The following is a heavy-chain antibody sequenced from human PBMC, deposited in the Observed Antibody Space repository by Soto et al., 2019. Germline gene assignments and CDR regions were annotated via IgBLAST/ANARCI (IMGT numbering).Heavy chain of an antibody. CDR2: ISGSGGST. J-gene: IGHJ4*02. D-gene: IGHD6-19*01. CDR1: GFTFSSYA. CDR3: ARDGGRQWLVPSLYYFDY. V-gene: IGHV3-23*01. Sequence: GGSLRLSCAASGFTFSSYAMSWVRQAPGKGLEWVSAISGSGGSTYYVDSVKGRFTISRDNAKNSLYLQMNSLRAEDTAVYYCARDGGRQWLVPSLYYFDYWGQGALVTVSS.